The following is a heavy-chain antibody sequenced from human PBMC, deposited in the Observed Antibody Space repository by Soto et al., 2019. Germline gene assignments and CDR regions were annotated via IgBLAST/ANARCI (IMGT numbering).Heavy chain of an antibody. Sequence: SETLSLTCTVSGVSISSSNYFWAWIRQPPGEGLEWIGTIYYIGTTYYNPSLESRLTTSVDTSKNQFSLNLNSVTAAATAVYYFARLIGSIAARLSYLDSWGQGTLVTVSS. D-gene: IGHD6-6*01. V-gene: IGHV4-39*01. CDR3: ARLIGSIAARLSYLDS. CDR1: GVSISSSNYF. CDR2: IYYIGTT. J-gene: IGHJ4*02.